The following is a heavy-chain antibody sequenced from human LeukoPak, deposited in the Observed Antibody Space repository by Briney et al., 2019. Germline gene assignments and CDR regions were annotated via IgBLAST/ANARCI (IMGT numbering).Heavy chain of an antibody. V-gene: IGHV3-30*04. D-gene: IGHD3-16*01. CDR2: ISFDGRIK. CDR1: GFIFSSYP. CDR3: ARDLFLGTPDFFDY. Sequence: GGSLRLSCAASGFIFSSYPMHWLRQAPGRGLEWVGVISFDGRIKDYADSVKGRFTISRDDSKNTLYVHMNSLRSDDTAVYFCARDLFLGTPDFFDYWGQGTLVTVSS. J-gene: IGHJ4*02.